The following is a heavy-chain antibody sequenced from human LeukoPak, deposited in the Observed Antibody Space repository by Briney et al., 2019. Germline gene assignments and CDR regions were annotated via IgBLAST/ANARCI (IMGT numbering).Heavy chain of an antibody. CDR1: GFTFSNYA. D-gene: IGHD5-12*01. CDR3: ARDNGIVAPSVPLDY. Sequence: GGSLRLSCAASGFTFSNYAMSWVRQSPGKGLEWVSALGGSGGSTYYADSVKGRFTISRDNSKNTLYLHMNSLRAEDTAVYYCARDNGIVAPSVPLDYWGQGTLVTVSS. CDR2: LGGSGGST. J-gene: IGHJ4*02. V-gene: IGHV3-23*01.